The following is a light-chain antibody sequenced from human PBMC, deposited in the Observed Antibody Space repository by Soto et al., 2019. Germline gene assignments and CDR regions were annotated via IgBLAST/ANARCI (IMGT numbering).Light chain of an antibody. CDR1: QSISSW. CDR3: QQYHSYSRT. CDR2: DAS. J-gene: IGKJ1*01. V-gene: IGKV1-5*01. Sequence: DIQMTQSPSTLSASVGDRVTITCRASQSISSWLAWYQQKPGKAPKLLIYDASSLESGVPSRFSGSGSGTEFTLTISSLQPDDIATYYCQQYHSYSRTFGQGTKVDI.